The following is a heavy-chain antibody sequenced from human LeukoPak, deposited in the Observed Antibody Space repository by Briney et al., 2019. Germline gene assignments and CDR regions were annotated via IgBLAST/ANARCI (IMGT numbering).Heavy chain of an antibody. Sequence: SETLSLTCTVSGGSISSGGYYWSWIRQPPGKGLEWIGYIYHSGSTYYNPSLKSRVTISVDRSKNQFSLKLSSVTAADTAVYYCSRVEFYYDSSGYLAWAFVDFWGQGTLVTVSS. D-gene: IGHD3-22*01. J-gene: IGHJ4*01. CDR3: SRVEFYYDSSGYLAWAFVDF. CDR2: IYHSGST. V-gene: IGHV4-30-2*01. CDR1: GGSISSGGYY.